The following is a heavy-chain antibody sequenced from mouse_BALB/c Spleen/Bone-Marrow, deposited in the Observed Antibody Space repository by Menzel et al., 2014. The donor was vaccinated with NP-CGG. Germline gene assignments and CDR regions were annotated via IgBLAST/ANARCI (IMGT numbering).Heavy chain of an antibody. Sequence: EVKLQESGGGLVKLGGSLKLSCAASGFTFSSYYMSWVRQTPEKRLELVAAINTNGGSTYYPDTVKGRFTISRDNAKNTLSLQMSSLKSEDTALYYCASLYDGYSVFVYWGQGTLVTVSA. V-gene: IGHV5-6-2*01. CDR3: ASLYDGYSVFVY. J-gene: IGHJ3*01. CDR2: INTNGGST. CDR1: GFTFSSYY. D-gene: IGHD2-3*01.